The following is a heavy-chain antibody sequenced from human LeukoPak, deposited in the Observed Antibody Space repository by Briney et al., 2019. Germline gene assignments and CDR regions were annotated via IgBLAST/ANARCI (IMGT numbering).Heavy chain of an antibody. CDR2: FDPEDGET. V-gene: IGHV1-24*01. J-gene: IGHJ4*02. CDR1: GYTLTELS. CDR3: ATQTSLSGGNTLGY. Sequence: ASVKVSCKVSGYTLTELSMHWVRQAPGKGLEWMGGFDPEDGETIYAQKFQGRVTMTEDTSTDTAYMELSSLRSEDTAVYYCATQTSLSGGNTLGYWGQGTLVTVSS. D-gene: IGHD2-15*01.